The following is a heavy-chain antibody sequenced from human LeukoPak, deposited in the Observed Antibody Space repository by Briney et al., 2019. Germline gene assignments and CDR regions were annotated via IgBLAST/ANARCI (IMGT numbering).Heavy chain of an antibody. CDR3: GRENPYGGHVLDN. CDR1: GGSISSSSYY. CDR2: IYYSGST. D-gene: IGHD4-23*01. Sequence: SETLSLTCTVCGGSISSSSYYWGWIRQPPGKGLDWIGSIYYSGSTYYNPSLKSRVTISVDTSKNQLSLKMTSVTAADTAVYYCGRENPYGGHVLDNWGQGTLVTVSS. V-gene: IGHV4-39*07. J-gene: IGHJ4*02.